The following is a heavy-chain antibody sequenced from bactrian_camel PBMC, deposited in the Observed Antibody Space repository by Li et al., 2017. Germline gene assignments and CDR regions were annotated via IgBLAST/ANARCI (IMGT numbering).Heavy chain of an antibody. CDR2: IDSDKGGA. V-gene: IGHV3S31*01. Sequence: EVQLVESGGASVQAGGSLRLSCATSSTTVSWTCMAWFRQAPGKERERFASIDSDKGGAYYADSLKGRFAISQDNDKRTLYLQMNSLKPEDTALYSCAAATDCRWRGYPGWTPMYNFWGQGTQVTVS. CDR3: AAATDCRWRGYPGWTPMYNF. D-gene: IGHD5*01. J-gene: IGHJ4*01. CDR1: STTVSWTC.